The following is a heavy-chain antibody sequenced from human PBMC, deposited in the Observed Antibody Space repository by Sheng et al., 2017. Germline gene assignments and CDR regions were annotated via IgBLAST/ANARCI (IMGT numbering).Heavy chain of an antibody. Sequence: ESGGKLVQPGGSLRLSCAASGITFSGYLLNWVRQSPGKGLEWVANIEPDGIDKYYVDSVKGRFTISRDNAKNSLYLQMSSLRVEDTAVYYCATVPPNPSHSTHFDSWGQGTLVTRLL. CDR3: ATVPPNPSHSTHFDS. J-gene: IGHJ4*02. CDR2: IEPDGIDK. V-gene: IGHV3-7*01. D-gene: IGHD6-13*01. CDR1: GITFSGYL.